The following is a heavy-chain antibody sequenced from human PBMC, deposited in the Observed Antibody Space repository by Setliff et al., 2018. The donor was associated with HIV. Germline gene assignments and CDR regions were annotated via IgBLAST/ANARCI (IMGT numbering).Heavy chain of an antibody. V-gene: IGHV1-3*01. Sequence: ASVKVSCKASGYTFTTYAMHWVRQAPGQSLEWMGWINAGNGNTKYSQKFQGRVTITRDTSASTAYMDLSSLRSEDTAVYYCAREGQWLDMGDAFDIWGRGTMVTVSS. J-gene: IGHJ3*02. D-gene: IGHD6-19*01. CDR2: INAGNGNT. CDR1: GYTFTTYA. CDR3: AREGQWLDMGDAFDI.